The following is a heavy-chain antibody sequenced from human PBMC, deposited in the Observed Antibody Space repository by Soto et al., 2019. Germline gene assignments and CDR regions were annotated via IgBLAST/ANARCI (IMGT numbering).Heavy chain of an antibody. V-gene: IGHV3-21*01. CDR2: ISSSSSYI. D-gene: IGHD3-3*01. CDR3: ARDRGDFWSGNGMDV. CDR1: GFTFSSYS. Sequence: GGSLRLSCAASGFTFSSYSMNWVRQAPGKGLEWVSSISSSSSYIYYADSVKGRFTISRDNAKDSLYLQMNSLRAEDTAVYYCARDRGDFWSGNGMDVWGQGTTVTVSS. J-gene: IGHJ6*02.